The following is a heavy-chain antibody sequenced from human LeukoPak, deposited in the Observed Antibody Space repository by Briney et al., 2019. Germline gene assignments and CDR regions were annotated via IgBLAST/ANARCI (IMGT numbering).Heavy chain of an antibody. Sequence: GGSLRLSCAASGFTFGDYAMHWVRQAPGKGLEWVSGINWNSGGTGYADSVKGRFTISRDNAKSSLYLQMNSLRAEDTALYYCAKGSTYHYDSSGYPTDCWGQGTLVTVSS. V-gene: IGHV3-9*01. CDR1: GFTFGDYA. J-gene: IGHJ4*02. CDR2: INWNSGGT. CDR3: AKGSTYHYDSSGYPTDC. D-gene: IGHD3-22*01.